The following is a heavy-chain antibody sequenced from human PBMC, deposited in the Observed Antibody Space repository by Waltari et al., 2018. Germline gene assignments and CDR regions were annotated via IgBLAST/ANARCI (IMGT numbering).Heavy chain of an antibody. J-gene: IGHJ4*02. D-gene: IGHD5-18*01. CDR2: ISYDGSDE. V-gene: IGHV3-30*07. CDR3: ARDGPLQIQSWYSFDY. CDR1: GFTFSYHA. Sequence: QVQLVESGGGVVHPGRSLRLSCEASGFTFSYHAMHWVRQAPGKGRGWVAGISYDGSDEYYADSVRGRFTISRDDSKDTVNLQMNSLRPEDTAVYYCARDGPLQIQSWYSFDYWGQGTLVTVSS.